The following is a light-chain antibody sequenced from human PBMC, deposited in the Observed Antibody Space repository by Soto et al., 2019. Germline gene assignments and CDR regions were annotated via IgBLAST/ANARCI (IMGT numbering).Light chain of an antibody. CDR3: QQYEDLLT. CDR2: DAS. V-gene: IGKV1-33*01. J-gene: IGKJ4*01. Sequence: DIQLTQSPSSLSASVGGRVTISCHASQDIRNYLNWYQQKPGKAPKLLIYDASNLETGVPSRFSGSGFGTDFSFTITSLQPEDVATYYCQQYEDLLTFGGGTKVDIK. CDR1: QDIRNY.